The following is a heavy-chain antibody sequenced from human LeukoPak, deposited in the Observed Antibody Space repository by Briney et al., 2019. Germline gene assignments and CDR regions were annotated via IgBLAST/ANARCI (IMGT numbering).Heavy chain of an antibody. CDR1: GGSISSYY. CDR2: IYCSGST. V-gene: IGHV4-59*01. J-gene: IGHJ3*02. Sequence: SETLSLTCTVSGGSISSYYWSWIRQPPGKGLEWIGYIYCSGSTNYNPSLKSRVTISVDTSKNQFSLKLSSVTAADTAVYYCAREDAQEGTNAFDIWGQGTMVTVSS. D-gene: IGHD2-2*01. CDR3: AREDAQEGTNAFDI.